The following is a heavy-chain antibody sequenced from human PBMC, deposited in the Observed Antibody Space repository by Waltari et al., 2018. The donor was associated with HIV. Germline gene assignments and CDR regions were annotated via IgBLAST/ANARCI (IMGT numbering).Heavy chain of an antibody. Sequence: EVQLVESGGGLVQPGGSLGLSCAGSGFGFGSYWMSWVRQAPGKGLEWVANIKQDGSEKYYVDSVKGRFNISRDNAKNSLYLQMNSLRDEDTAVYYCARDPGGADAFDFWGQGTMVTVSS. J-gene: IGHJ3*01. CDR3: ARDPGGADAFDF. D-gene: IGHD3-16*01. CDR1: GFGFGSYW. CDR2: IKQDGSEK. V-gene: IGHV3-7*01.